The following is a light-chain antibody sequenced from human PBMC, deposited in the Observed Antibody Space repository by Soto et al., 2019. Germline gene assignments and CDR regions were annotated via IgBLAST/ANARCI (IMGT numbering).Light chain of an antibody. CDR1: QSISSW. CDR3: QQYNSYPWT. CDR2: DAS. Sequence: DIQMTQFPLSLSASVGDRVTITCRASQSISSWLAWYQQKPGKAPKLLIYDASSLESGVPSRFSGSGSGTEFTLTITSLQPDDFATYYCQQYNSYPWTFGQGTKVDIK. V-gene: IGKV1-5*01. J-gene: IGKJ1*01.